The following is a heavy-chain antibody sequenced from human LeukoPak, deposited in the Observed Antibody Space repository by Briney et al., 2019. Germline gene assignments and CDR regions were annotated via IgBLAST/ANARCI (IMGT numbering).Heavy chain of an antibody. V-gene: IGHV3-23*01. Sequence: GGSLRLSCAASGFTFSAYSMSCVRQAPRKGLEWVSLLTASGDRTFYADSVKGRFTISRDNSKNTLSLQMNSLRAEDTAVYYCAKEPRQCGADCFSLLDQWGQGTLVTVSS. CDR3: AKEPRQCGADCFSLLDQ. CDR2: LTASGDRT. D-gene: IGHD2-21*02. J-gene: IGHJ4*02. CDR1: GFTFSAYS.